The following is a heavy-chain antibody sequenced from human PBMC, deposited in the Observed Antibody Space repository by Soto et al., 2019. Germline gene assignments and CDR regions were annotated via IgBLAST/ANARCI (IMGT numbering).Heavy chain of an antibody. D-gene: IGHD2-2*01. V-gene: IGHV3-23*01. CDR2: ISGSGDST. J-gene: IGHJ4*02. CDR3: SKSRGSITSCSDY. CDR1: GFTFSSSV. Sequence: GGSLRLSCAASGFTFSSSVMTWVRQAPGKGLEWVSVISGSGDSTYYADSVKGRFTISRDNSKNTLYLQMNSLRAEDTAIYYCSKSRGSITSCSDYWGQGTLVTVSS.